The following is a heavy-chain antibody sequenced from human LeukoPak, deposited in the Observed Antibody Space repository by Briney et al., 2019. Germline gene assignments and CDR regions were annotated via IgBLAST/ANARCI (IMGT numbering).Heavy chain of an antibody. J-gene: IGHJ4*02. CDR2: ISYDGSNK. Sequence: GGSLRLSCAASGFTFSSYAMHWVRQAPGKGLEWVAVISYDGSNKYYADSVKGRFTISRDNSKNTPYLQMNSLRAEDTAVYYCAREGGYYYDHLPPPLFFYWGQGTLVTVSS. D-gene: IGHD3-22*01. CDR3: AREGGYYYDHLPPPLFFY. V-gene: IGHV3-30-3*01. CDR1: GFTFSSYA.